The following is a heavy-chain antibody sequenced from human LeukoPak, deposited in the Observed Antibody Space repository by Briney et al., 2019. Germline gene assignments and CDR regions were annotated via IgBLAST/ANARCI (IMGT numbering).Heavy chain of an antibody. Sequence: PGGSLRLSCAASGFTFSSYGMHWVRQAPGKGLEWVAFIRYDGSNKYYADSVKGRFTISRDNSKNTLYLQTNSLRAEDTAVYYCANLYALYGSGSYIFDYWGQGTLVTVSS. CDR1: GFTFSSYG. D-gene: IGHD3-10*01. CDR3: ANLYALYGSGSYIFDY. V-gene: IGHV3-30*02. J-gene: IGHJ4*02. CDR2: IRYDGSNK.